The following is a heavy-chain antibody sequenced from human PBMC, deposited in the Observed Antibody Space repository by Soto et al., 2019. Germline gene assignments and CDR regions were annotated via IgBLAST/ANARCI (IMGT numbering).Heavy chain of an antibody. D-gene: IGHD2-21*02. V-gene: IGHV4-61*01. CDR3: ARALRAYCGGDCYSAYFDY. Sequence: QVQLQESGPGLVKPSETLSLTCTVSGGSVSSGSYYWSWIRQPPGKGLEWIGYIYYSGSTNYNPSLKSRVTISVDTSKNQFSLKLSSVTAAGTAVYYCARALRAYCGGDCYSAYFDYWGQGTLVTVSS. J-gene: IGHJ4*02. CDR1: GGSVSSGSYY. CDR2: IYYSGST.